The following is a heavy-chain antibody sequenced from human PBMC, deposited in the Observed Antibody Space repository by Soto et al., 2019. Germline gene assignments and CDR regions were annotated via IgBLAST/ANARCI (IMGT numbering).Heavy chain of an antibody. V-gene: IGHV3-23*01. CDR3: AKVFYYYDSSGYYYFDY. D-gene: IGHD3-22*01. J-gene: IGHJ4*02. CDR1: GFTFSSYA. CDR2: ISGSGSTI. Sequence: GGSLRLSCAASGFTFSSYAVSWVRQAPGKGPEWISSISGSGSTIYYADSVKGRFTISRDNSKNTLYLQMSSLRAEDTAVYYCAKVFYYYDSSGYYYFDYWGQGALVTVSS.